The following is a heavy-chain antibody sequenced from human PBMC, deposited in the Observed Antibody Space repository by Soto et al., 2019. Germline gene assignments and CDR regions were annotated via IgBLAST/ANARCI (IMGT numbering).Heavy chain of an antibody. Sequence: ASVKVSCKASGYIFTSYYIHWVRQAPGQGLEWMGWINPFDGSRMFAQSFQGRVTMTRNTSISTAYMELSSLRSEDTAVYYCARAHYGDYGYGMAVWGQGTTVTVSS. CDR3: ARAHYGDYGYGMAV. CDR2: INPFDGSR. CDR1: GYIFTSYY. V-gene: IGHV1-46*01. J-gene: IGHJ6*02. D-gene: IGHD4-17*01.